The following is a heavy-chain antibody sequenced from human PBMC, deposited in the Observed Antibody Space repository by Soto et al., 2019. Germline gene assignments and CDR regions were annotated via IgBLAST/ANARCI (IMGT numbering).Heavy chain of an antibody. Sequence: EGQLLESGGGLVQPGASLRLSCATSGFTFSTYTMAWVRQAPGRGPEWVSGIAQNGGTYYADSVKGRFTISRDNSRNTVSLQMTALKGEDTAIYYCAKDMRTDGVWDFDSWGQGTLVTVAS. V-gene: IGHV3-23*01. J-gene: IGHJ4*02. CDR2: IAQNGGT. D-gene: IGHD4-17*01. CDR1: GFTFSTYT. CDR3: AKDMRTDGVWDFDS.